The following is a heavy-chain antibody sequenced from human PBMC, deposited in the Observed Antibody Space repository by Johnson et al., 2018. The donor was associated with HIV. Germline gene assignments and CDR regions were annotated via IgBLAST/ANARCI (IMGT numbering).Heavy chain of an antibody. J-gene: IGHJ3*02. D-gene: IGHD6-6*01. CDR1: GFPFSTYG. CDR3: ARDGYSSSSFGAFDI. V-gene: IGHV3-30*14. CDR2: ISYDGRNK. Sequence: VESGGGVVQPGRSLRLSCVVSGFPFSTYGMNWVRQSPGKGLEWVAVISYDGRNKYYADSVKGRFTISRDNSKNTLYLQMNSLRAEDTAVYYWARDGYSSSSFGAFDIWGQGTMVTVSS.